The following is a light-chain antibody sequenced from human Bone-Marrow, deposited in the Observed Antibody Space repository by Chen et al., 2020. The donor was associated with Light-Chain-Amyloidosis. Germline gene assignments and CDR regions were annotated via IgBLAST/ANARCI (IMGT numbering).Light chain of an antibody. CDR3: QQYNNVPFT. Sequence: DIQMTQSPPSLSASVGDTVTITCQASQDIRDYLNWYQQKPGQAPKLLIYDASHLETGVTSRFTGIGSVTHFTFTISSLQPEDFAIYFCQQYNNVPFTFGPGTKVDLK. J-gene: IGKJ3*01. CDR2: DAS. CDR1: QDIRDY. V-gene: IGKV1-33*01.